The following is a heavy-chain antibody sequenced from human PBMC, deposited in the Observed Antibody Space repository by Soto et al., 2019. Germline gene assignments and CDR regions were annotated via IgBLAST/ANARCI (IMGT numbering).Heavy chain of an antibody. CDR2: IKQDGSEK. CDR1: GFTFSSYW. V-gene: IGHV3-7*05. CDR3: ARDLGDWGVVVTAIDYYYYGMDV. Sequence: GGSLRLSCAASGFTFSSYWMSWVRQAPGKGLEWVANIKQDGSEKYYVDSVKGRFTISRDNAKNSLYLQMNSLRAEDTAVYYCARDLGDWGVVVTAIDYYYYGMDVWGQGTTVTVSS. J-gene: IGHJ6*02. D-gene: IGHD2-21*02.